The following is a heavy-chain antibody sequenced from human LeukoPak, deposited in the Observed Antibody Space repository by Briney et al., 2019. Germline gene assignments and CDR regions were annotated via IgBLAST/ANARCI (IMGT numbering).Heavy chain of an antibody. CDR3: ASVESCGGDCYPH. CDR1: GFTFSSYS. Sequence: GGSLRLSCAASGFTFSSYSMNWVRQAPGKGLEWVSYISSSSSTIYYTDSVKGRFTISRDNVKNSLYLQMNSLRAEDTAVYYCASVESCGGDCYPHWGQGTLVTVSS. J-gene: IGHJ1*01. V-gene: IGHV3-48*01. CDR2: ISSSSSTI. D-gene: IGHD2-21*02.